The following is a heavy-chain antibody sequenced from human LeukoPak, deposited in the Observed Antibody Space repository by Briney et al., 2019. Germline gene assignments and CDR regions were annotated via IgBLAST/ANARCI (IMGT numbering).Heavy chain of an antibody. CDR1: GYTFTGYY. V-gene: IGHV1-2*02. CDR3: AVATVTRHWYFDL. D-gene: IGHD4-17*01. CDR2: INPNSGGT. J-gene: IGHJ2*01. Sequence: GASVKVSCKASGYTFTGYYMHWVRQAPGQGLEWMGWINPNSGGTNYAQKFQGRVTMTRDTSISTAYMELSRLRSDDTAVYYCAVATVTRHWYFDLWGRGTLVTVSS.